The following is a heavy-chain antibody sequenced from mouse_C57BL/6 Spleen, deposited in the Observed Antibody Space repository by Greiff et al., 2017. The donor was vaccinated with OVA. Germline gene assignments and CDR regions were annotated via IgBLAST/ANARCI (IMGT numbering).Heavy chain of an antibody. V-gene: IGHV1-50*01. D-gene: IGHD2-2*01. CDR3: ARWLRGHWYFDV. Sequence: QVQLKQPGAELVKPGASVKLSCKASGYTFTSYWMQWVKQRPGQGLEWIGEIDPSDSYTNNNQKFKGKATLTVDTSSSTAYMQLSSLTSEDSAVYYCARWLRGHWYFDVWGTGTTVTVSS. CDR2: IDPSDSYT. CDR1: GYTFTSYW. J-gene: IGHJ1*03.